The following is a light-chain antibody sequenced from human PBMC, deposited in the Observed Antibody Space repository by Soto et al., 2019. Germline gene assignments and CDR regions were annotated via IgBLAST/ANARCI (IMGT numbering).Light chain of an antibody. CDR1: RDVGSD. J-gene: IGKJ1*01. CDR3: LQDYGVSWT. Sequence: TQMTQSPLSLSASVGEKIIITCRASRDVGSDVSWYQQKPGQAPKLVIYAASNLYTGVPSRFSGRRSGTEFTLTISSLQPEDFASYYFLQDYGVSWTIGQGTQVEIE. CDR2: AAS. V-gene: IGKV1-6*01.